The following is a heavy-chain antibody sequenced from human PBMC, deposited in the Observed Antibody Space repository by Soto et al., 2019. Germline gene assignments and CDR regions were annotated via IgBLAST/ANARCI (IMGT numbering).Heavy chain of an antibody. CDR1: GGSMRNYY. CDR2: VYRNGST. Sequence: PSETLSLSCSVSGGSMRNYYLNWIRQAPGRRMEWIGYVYRNGSTNDNPSLKSRVSMSVDVSRKHFSLTLHSVTAADTAVYFCTSAYSTSSSPDYGGQGTLVTVSS. J-gene: IGHJ4*02. D-gene: IGHD6-6*01. V-gene: IGHV4-4*08. CDR3: TSAYSTSSSPDY.